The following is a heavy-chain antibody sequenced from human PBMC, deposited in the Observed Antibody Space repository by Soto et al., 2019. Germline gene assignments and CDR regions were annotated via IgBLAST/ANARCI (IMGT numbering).Heavy chain of an antibody. V-gene: IGHV3-48*03. CDR3: ARGVAVVTRQYYFDS. CDR2: ISSGGTNI. D-gene: IGHD2-21*02. Sequence: GGSLRLSCTASGFPFSSYEMNWVRQAPGKGLEWISYISSGGTNIYYADSVKGRFTISRDNSKNTVYLQMNGLRAEDTAVYYCARGVAVVTRQYYFDSWGQGTQVTVSS. CDR1: GFPFSSYE. J-gene: IGHJ4*02.